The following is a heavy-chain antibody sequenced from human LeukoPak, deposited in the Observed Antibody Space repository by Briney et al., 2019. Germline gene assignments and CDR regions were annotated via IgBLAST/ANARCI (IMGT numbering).Heavy chain of an antibody. D-gene: IGHD3-10*01. CDR1: GYTFTGYY. Sequence: ASVKVSCKASGYTFTGYYMHWVRQAPGQGLEWMGWINPNSGGTNYAQKFQGWVTMTRDTSISTAYMELSRLRSDDTAVYYCARESLSVRGARGINDYWGQGTLVTVSS. CDR2: INPNSGGT. J-gene: IGHJ4*02. V-gene: IGHV1-2*04. CDR3: ARESLSVRGARGINDY.